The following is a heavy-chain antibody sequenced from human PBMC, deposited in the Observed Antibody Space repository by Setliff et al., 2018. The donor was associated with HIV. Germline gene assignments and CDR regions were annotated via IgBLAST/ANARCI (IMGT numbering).Heavy chain of an antibody. CDR1: GASFIRSRYY. CDR2: VYTTGSA. Sequence: SETLSLTCTVSGASFIRSRYYWSWIRQPAGKGLEWIGHVYTTGSASYNPSLKSRVTISVDTSENQFSLKLSSVTAADTAVYYCARSRNSYVGGFDFWGQGTLVTVSS. V-gene: IGHV4-61*09. CDR3: ARSRNSYVGGFDF. J-gene: IGHJ4*02. D-gene: IGHD3-16*01.